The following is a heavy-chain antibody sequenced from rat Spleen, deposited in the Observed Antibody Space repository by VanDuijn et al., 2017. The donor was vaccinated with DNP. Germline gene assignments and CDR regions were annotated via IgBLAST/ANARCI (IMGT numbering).Heavy chain of an antibody. CDR3: ARGIPDFDY. Sequence: QVQLKESGPGLVQPSQTLSLTCTVSGFSLITNSVHWVRQPPGKGLEWVGAIWSGGGKDYNSALKSRLSISRDTSKSQVFLKMNSLQTEATALYYCARGIPDFDYWGQGVMVTVSS. D-gene: IGHD2-2*01. CDR1: GFSLITNS. CDR2: IWSGGGK. V-gene: IGHV2-1*01. J-gene: IGHJ2*01.